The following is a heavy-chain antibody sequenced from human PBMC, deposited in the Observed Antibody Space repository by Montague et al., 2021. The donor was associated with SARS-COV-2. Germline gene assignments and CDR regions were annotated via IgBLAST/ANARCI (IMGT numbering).Heavy chain of an antibody. CDR1: GGFFLRSY. D-gene: IGHD2-21*02. J-gene: IGHJ6*02. Sequence: SETLSLTCTVPGGFFLRSYWSWIRQPPGKGLVLIGYIYHSGNTHYNPSLKSRVTISIYTSMNQFSLSPSSMTAADTAVYFCARDLLPPRTAIKTNFFGLDVWGQGTTVIVSS. CDR2: IYHSGNT. V-gene: IGHV4-59*01. CDR3: ARDLLPPRTAIKTNFFGLDV.